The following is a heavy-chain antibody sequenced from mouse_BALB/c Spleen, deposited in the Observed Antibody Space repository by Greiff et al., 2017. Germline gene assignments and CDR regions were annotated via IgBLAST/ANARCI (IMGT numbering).Heavy chain of an antibody. J-gene: IGHJ4*01. CDR2: ILPGSGST. D-gene: IGHD2-4*01. Sequence: QVHVKQSGAELMKPGASVKISCKATGYTFSSYWIEWVKQRPGHGLEWIGEILPGSGSTNYNEKFKGKATFTADTSSNTAYMQLSSLTSEDSAVYYCARMITGYYAMDYWGQGTSVTVSS. CDR1: GYTFSSYW. CDR3: ARMITGYYAMDY. V-gene: IGHV1-9*01.